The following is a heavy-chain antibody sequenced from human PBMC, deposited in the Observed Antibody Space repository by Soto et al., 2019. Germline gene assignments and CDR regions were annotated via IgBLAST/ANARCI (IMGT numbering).Heavy chain of an antibody. V-gene: IGHV4-31*03. CDR1: GGSISSGGYY. CDR2: IYYSGST. CDR3: ARIGRIAFDGPLDY. J-gene: IGHJ4*02. D-gene: IGHD3-3*02. Sequence: QVQLQESGPGLVKPSQTLSLTCTVSGGSISSGGYYWSWIRQHPGKGLEWIGYIYYSGSTYYNPSLQSRVTISVYTSKNQFSLKLSSVTDADTAVYYCARIGRIAFDGPLDYWGQGNLVTVSA.